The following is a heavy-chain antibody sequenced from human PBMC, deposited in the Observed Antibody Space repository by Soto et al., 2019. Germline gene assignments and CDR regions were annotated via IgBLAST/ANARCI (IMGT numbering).Heavy chain of an antibody. Sequence: SETLSLTCTVSGGSISSYYWSWIRQPPGKGLEWIGYIYYSGSTNYNPSLKSRVTISVDTSKNQFSLKLSSVTAADTAVYYCARLRPRDYFDYWGQGTRVTVS. CDR3: ARLRPRDYFDY. CDR2: IYYSGST. CDR1: GGSISSYY. V-gene: IGHV4-59*08. J-gene: IGHJ4*02.